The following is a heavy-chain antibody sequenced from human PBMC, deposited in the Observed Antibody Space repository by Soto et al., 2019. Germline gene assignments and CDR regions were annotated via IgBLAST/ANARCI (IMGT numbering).Heavy chain of an antibody. J-gene: IGHJ6*02. D-gene: IGHD6-13*01. CDR2: MNPNSGNT. CDR3: ARGRRTRRIAAAGPNYYYYGMDV. Sequence: EASVKVSCKASGYTFTRYDINWVRQATGQGLEWMGWMNPNSGNTGYAQKFQGRVTMTRNTSISTAYMELSSLRSEDTAVYYCARGRRTRRIAAAGPNYYYYGMDVWAKGPRSPSP. CDR1: GYTFTRYD. V-gene: IGHV1-8*01.